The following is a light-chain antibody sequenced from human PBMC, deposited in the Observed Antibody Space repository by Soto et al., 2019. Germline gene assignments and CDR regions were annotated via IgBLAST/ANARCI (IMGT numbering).Light chain of an antibody. Sequence: DIQMTQSPSTLSGSVGDRVTITCRASQTISSWLAWYQQKPGKAPKLLIYKASTLKSGVPSRFSGSGSGTEFTLTISSLQPADFATYYCQQLRMYPSTFGGGTKV. CDR2: KAS. J-gene: IGKJ4*01. V-gene: IGKV1-5*03. CDR3: QQLRMYPST. CDR1: QTISSW.